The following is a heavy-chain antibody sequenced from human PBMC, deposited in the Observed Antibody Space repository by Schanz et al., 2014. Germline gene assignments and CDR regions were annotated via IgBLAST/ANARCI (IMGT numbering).Heavy chain of an antibody. Sequence: QVQLVQSGAEVKKPGASVKVSCKASGYTFTSYGISWVRQAPGQGLEWMGWISPYNGNTNYAQKLQGRGTMTADTSTCTAYMELTSLRSEDTAVYYCAGTYCSSTSCYTGYYYMDVWGKGTTVTVSS. D-gene: IGHD2-2*02. CDR3: AGTYCSSTSCYTGYYYMDV. V-gene: IGHV1-18*01. CDR1: GYTFTSYG. J-gene: IGHJ6*03. CDR2: ISPYNGNT.